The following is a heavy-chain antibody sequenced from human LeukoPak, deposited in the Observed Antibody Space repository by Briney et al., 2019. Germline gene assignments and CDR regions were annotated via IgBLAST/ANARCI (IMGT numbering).Heavy chain of an antibody. J-gene: IGHJ4*02. Sequence: SETLSLTCTVSGGSISSYYWGWIRQPPGKGLEWIGSIYYSGSTYYNPSLKSRVTISVDTSKNQFSLKLSSVTAADTAVYYCARVLTNGDYFDYWGQGTLVTVSS. CDR2: IYYSGST. V-gene: IGHV4-39*01. CDR1: GGSISSYY. CDR3: ARVLTNGDYFDY. D-gene: IGHD2-8*01.